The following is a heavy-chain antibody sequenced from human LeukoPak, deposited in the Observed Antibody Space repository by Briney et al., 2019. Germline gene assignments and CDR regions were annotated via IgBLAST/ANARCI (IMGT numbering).Heavy chain of an antibody. V-gene: IGHV1-2*02. CDR1: GYTFTGYY. Sequence: AAVKVSCKASGYTFTGYYMHWVRQAPGQGLEWMGWINPNSGGTNYAQRFQGRVTMTRDTSISTAYMELSRLRSDDTAVYYCAREGGTYYDFWSGPPWFDPWGQGTLVTVSS. CDR3: AREGGTYYDFWSGPPWFDP. D-gene: IGHD3-3*01. CDR2: INPNSGGT. J-gene: IGHJ5*02.